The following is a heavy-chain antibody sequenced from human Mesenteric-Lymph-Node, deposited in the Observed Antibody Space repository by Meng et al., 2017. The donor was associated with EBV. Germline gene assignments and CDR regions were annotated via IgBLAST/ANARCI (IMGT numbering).Heavy chain of an antibody. J-gene: IGHJ4*02. Sequence: QVQPPQWGGGLLEPSDTLSLTCEASGGSFSGYHWSWIRQPPGKGLEYIGEISQSGDTTYNPSLKSRVTISVDRSRNQFSLKMASVTAADTAVYYCARGAIFGIVITYFDYWSQGTLVTVSS. D-gene: IGHD3-3*02. V-gene: IGHV4-34*01. CDR3: ARGAIFGIVITYFDY. CDR2: ISQSGDT. CDR1: GGSFSGYH.